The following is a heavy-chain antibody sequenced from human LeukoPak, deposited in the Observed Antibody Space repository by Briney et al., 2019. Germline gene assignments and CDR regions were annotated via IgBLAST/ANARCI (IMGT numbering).Heavy chain of an antibody. Sequence: GGSLRLSCAASGFNFSSYAMSCLREAPRKGLEWVSDISGSGGSTYYTDSVKGRFTISRDNSKNTLYLQMNSLRAEDTAVYYCAKDDYCSGGSCYSVRFDYWGQGTLGTVSS. CDR3: AKDDYCSGGSCYSVRFDY. CDR1: GFNFSSYA. CDR2: ISGSGGST. D-gene: IGHD2-15*01. J-gene: IGHJ4*02. V-gene: IGHV3-23*01.